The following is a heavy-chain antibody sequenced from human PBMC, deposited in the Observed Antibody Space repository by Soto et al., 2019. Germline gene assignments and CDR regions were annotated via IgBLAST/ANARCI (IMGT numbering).Heavy chain of an antibody. V-gene: IGHV1-58*01. CDR3: EVINAYGDYVGYFDY. D-gene: IGHD4-17*01. Sequence: SVKVSCKASGFTFTSSAVQWVRQARGQRLEWIGWIVVGSGNTNYAQKFQERVTITRDMSTSTAYMELSSLRSEDTAVYYCEVINAYGDYVGYFDYWGQGTLVTVSS. CDR2: IVVGSGNT. CDR1: GFTFTSSA. J-gene: IGHJ4*02.